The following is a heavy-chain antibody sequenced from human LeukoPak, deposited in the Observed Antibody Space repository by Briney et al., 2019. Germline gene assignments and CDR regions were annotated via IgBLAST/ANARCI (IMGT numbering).Heavy chain of an antibody. D-gene: IGHD2-2*01. V-gene: IGHV4-59*01. CDR3: ARDSRLNHYEY. CDR1: GGSISSYY. J-gene: IGHJ4*02. Sequence: SETLTLTCTVSGGSISSYYWSWIRQPPGKGLEWIGYIYYSGSTNYNPSLKSRVTISVDTSKNQFSLKLSSVTAADTAVYYCARDSRLNHYEYWGQGPLVTVSS. CDR2: IYYSGST.